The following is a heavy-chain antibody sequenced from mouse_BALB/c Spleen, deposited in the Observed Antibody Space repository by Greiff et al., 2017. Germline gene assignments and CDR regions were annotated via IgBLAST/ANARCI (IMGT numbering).Heavy chain of an antibody. J-gene: IGHJ4*01. CDR1: GFNIKDTY. CDR3: ASTTARVTYYYAMDY. Sequence: EVQLQQSGAELVKPGASVKLSCTASGFNIKDTYMHWVKQRPEQGLEWIGRIDPANGNTKYDPKFQGKATITADTSSNTAYLQLSSLTSEDTAVYYCASTTARVTYYYAMDYWGQGTSVTVSS. D-gene: IGHD1-2*01. CDR2: IDPANGNT. V-gene: IGHV14-3*02.